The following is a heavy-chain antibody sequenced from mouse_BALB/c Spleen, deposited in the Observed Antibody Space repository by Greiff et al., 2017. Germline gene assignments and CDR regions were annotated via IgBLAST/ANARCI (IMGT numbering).Heavy chain of an antibody. CDR3: ARDHYYGSSYGYFDV. J-gene: IGHJ1*01. V-gene: IGHV2-6-7*01. D-gene: IGHD1-1*01. CDR1: GFSLTGYG. Sequence: QVQLKESGPGLVAPSQSLSITCTVSGFSLTGYGVNWVRQPPGKGLEWLGMIWGDGSTDYNSALKSRLSISKDNSKSQVFLKMNSLQTDDTARYYCARDHYYGSSYGYFDVWGAGTTVTVSS. CDR2: IWGDGST.